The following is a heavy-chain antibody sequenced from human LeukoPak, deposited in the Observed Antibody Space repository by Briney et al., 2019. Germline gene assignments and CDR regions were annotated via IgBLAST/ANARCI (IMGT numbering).Heavy chain of an antibody. CDR1: GYTFTGYY. Sequence: ASVKVSCKASGYTFTGYYMHWVRQAPGQGLEWMGWINPNSGGTNYAQKFQGRVTMTRDTSISTAYMELSRLRSDDTAVYYCARHTSYTSSWRYWGQGILVTVSS. V-gene: IGHV1-2*02. D-gene: IGHD6-13*01. J-gene: IGHJ4*02. CDR2: INPNSGGT. CDR3: ARHTSYTSSWRY.